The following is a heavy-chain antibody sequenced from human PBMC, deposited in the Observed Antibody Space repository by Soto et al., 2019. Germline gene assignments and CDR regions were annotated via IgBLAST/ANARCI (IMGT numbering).Heavy chain of an antibody. CDR3: ARGVGSGGNSEDYYFDY. J-gene: IGHJ4*02. V-gene: IGHV4-34*01. CDR2: INHSGST. Sequence: QVQLQQWGAGLLKPSETLSLTCAVYGGSFSGYYWSWIRQPPGKGLEWIGEINHSGSTNYNPSLKSRVTISVDTSKNQFSLKLSSVTAADTALYYCARGVGSGGNSEDYYFDYWGQGTLVTVSS. D-gene: IGHD2-21*02. CDR1: GGSFSGYY.